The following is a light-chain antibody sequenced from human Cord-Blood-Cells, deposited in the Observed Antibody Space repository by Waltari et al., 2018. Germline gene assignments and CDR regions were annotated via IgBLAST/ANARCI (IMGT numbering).Light chain of an antibody. Sequence: IVLTQSPATLPLSPGERATLSCTASQSVSSYLAWYQQKPGQAPRLLIYDASNRATGIPARFSGSGSGTDFTLTISSLEPEDFAVYYCQQRSNWPLTFGGGTKVEIK. CDR2: DAS. V-gene: IGKV3-11*01. CDR3: QQRSNWPLT. J-gene: IGKJ4*01. CDR1: QSVSSY.